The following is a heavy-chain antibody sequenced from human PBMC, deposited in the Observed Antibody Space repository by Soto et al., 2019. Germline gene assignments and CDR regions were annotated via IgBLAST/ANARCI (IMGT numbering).Heavy chain of an antibody. D-gene: IGHD4-17*01. J-gene: IGHJ4*02. Sequence: QVQLVQSGAEVKKPGASVKVSCKASGYTFTSYEITWVRQATGQGLEWMGWLNPNRGNTGYAKKFQGRVTMTRNTSISTAYMELSRLRSEDTAVYYCARTLYGDNVDYWGQGTLVTVSS. CDR2: LNPNRGNT. CDR3: ARTLYGDNVDY. CDR1: GYTFTSYE. V-gene: IGHV1-8*01.